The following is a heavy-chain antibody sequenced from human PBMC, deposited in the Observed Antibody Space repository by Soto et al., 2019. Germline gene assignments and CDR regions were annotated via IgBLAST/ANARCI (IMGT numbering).Heavy chain of an antibody. Sequence: ASGKVSCKVSGYTLTELSMHWLRQAPGKGLEWMGGFDPEDGETIYAQKFQGRVTMTEDTSTDTAYMELSSLRSEDTAVYYCATCPRDFWSGYRDINWFDPWGQGTLVTVSS. CDR3: ATCPRDFWSGYRDINWFDP. D-gene: IGHD3-3*01. J-gene: IGHJ5*02. CDR1: GYTLTELS. V-gene: IGHV1-24*01. CDR2: FDPEDGET.